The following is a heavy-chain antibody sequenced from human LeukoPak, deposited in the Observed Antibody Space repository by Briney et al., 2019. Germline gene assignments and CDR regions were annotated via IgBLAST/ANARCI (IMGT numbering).Heavy chain of an antibody. Sequence: GGSLRLSCAASGFTFDDYAMHWVRQAPGKGLEWVSGISWNSGSIGYADSVKGRFTISRDNAKSSLYLQMNSLRAEDTAVYYCARDRQWPSGSFDYWGQGALVTVSS. CDR1: GFTFDDYA. CDR2: ISWNSGSI. D-gene: IGHD6-19*01. V-gene: IGHV3-9*01. J-gene: IGHJ4*02. CDR3: ARDRQWPSGSFDY.